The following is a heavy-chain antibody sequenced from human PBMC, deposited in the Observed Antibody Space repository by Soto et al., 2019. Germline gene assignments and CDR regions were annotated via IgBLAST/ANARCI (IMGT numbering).Heavy chain of an antibody. CDR3: CMGYCSGGSCASGGWFDP. Sequence: ASVKVSCKASGYTFTSYYMHWVRQAPGQGLARMGIINPSGGSTSYAQKFQGRVTMTRDTSTSTVYMELSSLRSEDTAVYYCCMGYCSGGSCASGGWFDPWGQGTLVTVYS. CDR1: GYTFTSYY. D-gene: IGHD2-15*01. CDR2: INPSGGST. J-gene: IGHJ5*02. V-gene: IGHV1-46*01.